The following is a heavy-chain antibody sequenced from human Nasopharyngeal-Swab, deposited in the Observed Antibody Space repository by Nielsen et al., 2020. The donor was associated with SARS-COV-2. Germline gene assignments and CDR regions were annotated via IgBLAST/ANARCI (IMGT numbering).Heavy chain of an antibody. CDR3: AKEWGYCSGGSCLPVY. Sequence: GGSLRLSCAASGFTFSSYAMSWVRQAPGKGLEWVSAISGSGGSTYYADSVKGRFTISRDNSKNTLYLQMNSLRAEDTAVYYCAKEWGYCSGGSCLPVYWGQGTLVTVSS. V-gene: IGHV3-23*01. J-gene: IGHJ4*02. CDR1: GFTFSSYA. CDR2: ISGSGGST. D-gene: IGHD2-15*01.